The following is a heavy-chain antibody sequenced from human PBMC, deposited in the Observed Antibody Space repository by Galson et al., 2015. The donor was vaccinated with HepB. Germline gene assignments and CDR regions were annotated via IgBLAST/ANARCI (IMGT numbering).Heavy chain of an antibody. Sequence: SLRLSCAASAFTFSSFAMHWVRQAPGKGLEWVSSISSGGANTYYTDSVKGRFTISRDNSKNTLYLQMNSLRAEDTALYYCARDSGSPDYWGQGTLVTVSS. V-gene: IGHV3-23*01. CDR2: ISSGGANT. D-gene: IGHD3-10*01. CDR1: AFTFSSFA. J-gene: IGHJ4*02. CDR3: ARDSGSPDY.